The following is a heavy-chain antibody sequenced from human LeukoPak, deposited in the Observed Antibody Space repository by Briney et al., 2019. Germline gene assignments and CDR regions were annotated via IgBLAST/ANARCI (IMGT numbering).Heavy chain of an antibody. J-gene: IGHJ3*02. CDR1: GGSFSSSSYY. D-gene: IGHD6-19*01. V-gene: IGHV4-39*01. Sequence: PSETLSLTCTVSGGSFSSSSYYWGWIRQPPGKGLEWIGSIYYSGSTYYNPSLKSRVTISVDTSKNQFSLKLSSVTAADTAVYYCARGSGIAVAAPGDAFDIWGQGTLVTVSS. CDR2: IYYSGST. CDR3: ARGSGIAVAAPGDAFDI.